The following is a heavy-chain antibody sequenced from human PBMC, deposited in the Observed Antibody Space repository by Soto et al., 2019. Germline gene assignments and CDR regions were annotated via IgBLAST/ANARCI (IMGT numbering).Heavy chain of an antibody. Sequence: GGSLRLSCAASGFTFSSYAMSWVRQAPVKGLEWVSAISGGGDATFYADSLRGRFTISRDNSKNTLYLQVNSLRAEDTAVYYCARDRVVVVVAAKYNWFDPWGQGTLVTVSS. D-gene: IGHD2-15*01. CDR3: ARDRVVVVVAAKYNWFDP. V-gene: IGHV3-23*01. CDR2: ISGGGDAT. J-gene: IGHJ5*02. CDR1: GFTFSSYA.